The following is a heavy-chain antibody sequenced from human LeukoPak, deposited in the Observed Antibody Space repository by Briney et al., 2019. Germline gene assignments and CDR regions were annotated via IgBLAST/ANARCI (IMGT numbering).Heavy chain of an antibody. CDR1: GGSISSGGYS. CDR3: ARGFSLGDAFDI. D-gene: IGHD3-16*01. J-gene: IGHJ3*02. V-gene: IGHV4-30-2*01. Sequence: SQTLSLTCAVPGGSISSGGYSWSWIRQPPGKGLEWIGYIYHSGSTYYNPSLKSRVTISVDRSKNQFSLKLSSVTAADTAVYYCARGFSLGDAFDIWGQGTMVTVSS. CDR2: IYHSGST.